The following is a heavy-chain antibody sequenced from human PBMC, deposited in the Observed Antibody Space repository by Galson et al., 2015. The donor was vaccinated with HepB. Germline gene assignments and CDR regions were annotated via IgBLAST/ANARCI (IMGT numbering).Heavy chain of an antibody. CDR1: GGTFSSYA. CDR3: ARGTGDDYYYYYYMDV. D-gene: IGHD7-27*01. Sequence: SVKVSCKASGGTFSSYAISWVRQAPGQGLEWMGGIIPIFGTANYAQKFQGRVTITADESTSTAYMELSSLRSEDTAVYYCARGTGDDYYYYYYMDVWGKGTTVTVSS. CDR2: IIPIFGTA. V-gene: IGHV1-69*13. J-gene: IGHJ6*03.